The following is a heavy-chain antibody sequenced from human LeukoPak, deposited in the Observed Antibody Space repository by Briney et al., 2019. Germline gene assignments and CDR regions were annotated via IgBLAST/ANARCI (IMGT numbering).Heavy chain of an antibody. D-gene: IGHD3-16*02. CDR3: ARGPLVRLPSSFDL. CDR1: GYTFTSYD. CDR2: MNPNSGNT. V-gene: IGHV1-8*01. J-gene: IGHJ5*02. Sequence: GASVKVSCKASGYTFTSYDINWVRQATGQGLEWMGWMNPNSGNTGSAQRFQGRVTMTRDTSISTAYMELSSLTSEDTAVYYCARGPLVRLPSSFDLWGEGTLVTVSS.